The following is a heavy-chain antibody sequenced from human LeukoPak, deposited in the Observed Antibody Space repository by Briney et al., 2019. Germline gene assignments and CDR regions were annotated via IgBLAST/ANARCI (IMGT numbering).Heavy chain of an antibody. CDR1: AVSITSHY. CDR2: IYYSEST. V-gene: IGHV4-59*11. J-gene: IGHJ4*02. CDR3: ATSFPNPYYFDY. D-gene: IGHD2/OR15-2a*01. Sequence: PSQTLSLACTLAAVSITSHYRSSVRQPPRKGLEWIGYIYYSESTNYNPSLKSRVTISVDTSKNQFSLKLSSVTAADTAVYYCATSFPNPYYFDYWGQGTLVTVSS.